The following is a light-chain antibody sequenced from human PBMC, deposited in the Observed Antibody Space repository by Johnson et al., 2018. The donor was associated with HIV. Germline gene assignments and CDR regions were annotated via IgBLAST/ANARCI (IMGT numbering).Light chain of an antibody. V-gene: IGLV1-51*01. J-gene: IGLJ1*01. Sequence: QSVLTQPPSVSAAPGQKVTISCSGSNSNIGNNYVSWYQQLPGTVPKLLIYDNNKRPSGIPDRSSGSKSGTSATLGITGLQTGDEADYYCGTWDSRLVGVFGTGTKVTVL. CDR1: NSNIGNNY. CDR2: DNN. CDR3: GTWDSRLVGV.